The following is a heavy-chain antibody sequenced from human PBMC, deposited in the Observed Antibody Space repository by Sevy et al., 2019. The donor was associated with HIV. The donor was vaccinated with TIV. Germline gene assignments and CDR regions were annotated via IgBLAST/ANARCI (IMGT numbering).Heavy chain of an antibody. CDR1: GYSISSGYY. CDR2: IFHSGST. V-gene: IGHV4-38-2*02. J-gene: IGHJ3*02. CDR3: AREYTMIVEKSAFDI. D-gene: IGHD3-22*01. Sequence: SETLSLTCTVSGYSISSGYYWGWIRQPPGKGLEWIGSIFHSGSTYYNPSLKSRVTISVDTSKNQFSLKLSSVTAADTAVYYYAREYTMIVEKSAFDIWGQGTMVTVSS.